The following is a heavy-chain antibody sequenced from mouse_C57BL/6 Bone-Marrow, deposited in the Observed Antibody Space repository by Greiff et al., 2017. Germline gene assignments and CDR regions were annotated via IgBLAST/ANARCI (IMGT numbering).Heavy chain of an antibody. D-gene: IGHD1-1*01. J-gene: IGHJ4*01. Sequence: VQLQQPGAELVKPGASVKMSCKASGYTFTSYWITWVKPRPGQGLEWIGDIYPGSGSTNYNEKFKSKATLTVDTSSSTAYMQLSSLTSADSAVYYCANYYYAMDYWGQGTSGTVSS. CDR1: GYTFTSYW. V-gene: IGHV1-55*01. CDR2: IYPGSGST. CDR3: ANYYYAMDY.